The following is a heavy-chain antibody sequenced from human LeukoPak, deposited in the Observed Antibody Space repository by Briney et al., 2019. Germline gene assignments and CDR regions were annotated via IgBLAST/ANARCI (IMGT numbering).Heavy chain of an antibody. J-gene: IGHJ4*02. CDR2: ISGSGGST. CDR3: SKVGHSYYGSESYYFDY. D-gene: IGHD3-10*01. V-gene: IGHV3-23*01. Sequence: ETLSPTYPVSGGFISSYYCSSVRQAPGKGLEWVSAISGSGGSTYYADSVKGRLTISRDNSKNTLYLQMNSLRAKDTAVSYLSKVGHSYYGSESYYFDYWGQGTLVTVSS. CDR1: GGFISSYY.